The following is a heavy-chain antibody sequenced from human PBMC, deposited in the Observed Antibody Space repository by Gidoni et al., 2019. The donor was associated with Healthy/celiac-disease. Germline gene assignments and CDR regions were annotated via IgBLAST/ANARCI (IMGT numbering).Heavy chain of an antibody. CDR3: AREDAFDI. CDR1: GGSISSYS. J-gene: IGHJ3*02. Sequence: QVQLQESGPGLVKPSETLSLTCTVSGGSISSYSWSWIRQPPGKGLEWIGYIYYSGSTNYNPSLKSRVTISVDTSKNQFSLKLSSVTAADTAVYYWAREDAFDIWGQGTMVTVSS. CDR2: IYYSGST. V-gene: IGHV4-59*01.